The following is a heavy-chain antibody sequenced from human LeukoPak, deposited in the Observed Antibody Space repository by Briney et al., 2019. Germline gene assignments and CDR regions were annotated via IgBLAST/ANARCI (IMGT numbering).Heavy chain of an antibody. V-gene: IGHV3-23*01. CDR3: ARSLSGNYYYYGMDV. D-gene: IGHD1-26*01. CDR2: ISRSGTET. J-gene: IGHJ6*02. CDR1: GFTFSNYG. Sequence: GGSLRLSCAGAGFTFSNYGMSWVRQAPGKGLEWVSVISRSGTETYHADSVKGRFTISRDNSKSTLYLQMNSLRAEDTAVYYCARSLSGNYYYYGMDVWGQGTTVTVSS.